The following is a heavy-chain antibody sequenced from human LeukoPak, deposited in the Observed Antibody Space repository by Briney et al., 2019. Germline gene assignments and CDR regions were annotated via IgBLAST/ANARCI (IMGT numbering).Heavy chain of an antibody. CDR1: GFTFSSYW. J-gene: IGHJ1*01. CDR3: ARVEYTLLEWFKESAEYFQH. Sequence: GRSLRLSCAASGFTFSSYWMHWVRQAPGKGLVWVSRINSDGSSTSYADSVKGRFTISRDNAKNTLYLQMNSLRAEDTAVYYCARVEYTLLEWFKESAEYFQHWGQGTLVTVSS. D-gene: IGHD3-3*01. V-gene: IGHV3-74*01. CDR2: INSDGSST.